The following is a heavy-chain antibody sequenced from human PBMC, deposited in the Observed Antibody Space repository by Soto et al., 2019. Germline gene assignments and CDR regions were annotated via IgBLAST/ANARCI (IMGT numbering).Heavy chain of an antibody. Sequence: SVKVSCKASGGTFSSYTISWVRQAPGQGLEWMGRIIPILGIANYAQKFQGRVTITADKSTSTAYMELSSLRSEDTAVYYCAVGAGYGYGYYYGMDVWGQGTTVTVS. J-gene: IGHJ6*02. CDR2: IIPILGIA. V-gene: IGHV1-69*02. CDR1: GGTFSSYT. D-gene: IGHD3-16*01. CDR3: AVGAGYGYGYYYGMDV.